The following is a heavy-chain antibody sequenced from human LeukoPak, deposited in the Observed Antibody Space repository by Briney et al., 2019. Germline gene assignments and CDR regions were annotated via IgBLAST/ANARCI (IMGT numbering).Heavy chain of an antibody. D-gene: IGHD5-24*01. CDR3: ARVIVEMATITNYYYYMDV. V-gene: IGHV3-64*01. CDR1: GFTFSTYG. Sequence: PGGSLRLSCAASGFTFSTYGMHWVRQAPGKGLECVSAISSTGGSTYYANSVKGRFTISRDNSKNTLYLQMGSLRAEDMAVYYCARVIVEMATITNYYYYMDVWGKGTTATVSS. CDR2: ISSTGGST. J-gene: IGHJ6*03.